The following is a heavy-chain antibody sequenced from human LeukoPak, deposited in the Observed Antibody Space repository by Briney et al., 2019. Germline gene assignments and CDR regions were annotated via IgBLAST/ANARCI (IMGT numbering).Heavy chain of an antibody. V-gene: IGHV3-21*01. Sequence: GGSLRLSCAASGFTFSSYSMNWVRQAPGKGLEWVSSISSSSSYIYYADSVKGRFTISRDNDKNSLYLQMNSLRAEDTAVYYCARTYYDSSGYYQGEFDYWGQGTLVTVSS. CDR2: ISSSSSYI. CDR1: GFTFSSYS. D-gene: IGHD3-22*01. J-gene: IGHJ4*02. CDR3: ARTYYDSSGYYQGEFDY.